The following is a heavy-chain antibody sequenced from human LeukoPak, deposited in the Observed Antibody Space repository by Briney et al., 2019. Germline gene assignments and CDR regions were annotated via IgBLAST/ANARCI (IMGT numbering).Heavy chain of an antibody. CDR2: INEDGSTT. D-gene: IGHD1-26*01. Sequence: HPGGSLRLSCAASGFTFSSNWMHWVRQAPGKGLVWVSRINEDGSTTNYADSVKGRSTIFRDSAKNTLYLQMNSLRAEDTAVYYCVRDLGGRSGHWGQGTLVTVSS. J-gene: IGHJ4*02. V-gene: IGHV3-74*01. CDR1: GFTFSSNW. CDR3: VRDLGGRSGH.